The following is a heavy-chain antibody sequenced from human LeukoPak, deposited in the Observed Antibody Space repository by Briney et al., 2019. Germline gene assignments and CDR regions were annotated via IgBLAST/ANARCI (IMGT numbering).Heavy chain of an antibody. J-gene: IGHJ4*02. V-gene: IGHV3-15*01. CDR3: STDDSGHDWGH. Sequence: GGSLRLSCAASGFLFKNAWMTWVRQAPGKGLEWVGRIKSRVDGETRDYAEPVKGRFTISRDDSKNMLYLQMNSLKTEDTAVCYCSTDDSGHDWGHWGQGTLVTVSS. CDR2: IKSRVDGETR. D-gene: IGHD5-12*01. CDR1: GFLFKNAW.